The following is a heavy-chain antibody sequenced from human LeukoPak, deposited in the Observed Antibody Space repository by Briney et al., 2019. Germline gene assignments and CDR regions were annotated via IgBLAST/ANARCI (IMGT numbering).Heavy chain of an antibody. J-gene: IGHJ5*02. CDR3: ARDTGGIDP. CDR2: INHSGST. V-gene: IGHV4-34*01. CDR1: GGSFSGYY. D-gene: IGHD2-8*02. Sequence: PSETLSLTCAVYGGSFSGYYWSWIRQPPGKGLEWIGEINHSGSTNYNPSLKSRVTISVDTSKNQFSLKPSSVTAADTAVYYCARDTGGIDPWGQGTLVTVSS.